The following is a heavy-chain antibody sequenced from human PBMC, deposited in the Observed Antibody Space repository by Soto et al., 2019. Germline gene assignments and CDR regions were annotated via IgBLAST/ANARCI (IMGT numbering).Heavy chain of an antibody. V-gene: IGHV1-69*13. CDR1: GGTFSSYA. Sequence: SVKVSCKASGGTFSSYAISWVRQAPGQGLEWMGGIIPIFGTANYAQKFQGRVTITADESTSTAYMELSSLRSEDTAVYYCARAYYYGSGPLSYSMDVWDQGTTVTVSS. CDR2: IIPIFGTA. CDR3: ARAYYYGSGPLSYSMDV. D-gene: IGHD3-10*01. J-gene: IGHJ6*02.